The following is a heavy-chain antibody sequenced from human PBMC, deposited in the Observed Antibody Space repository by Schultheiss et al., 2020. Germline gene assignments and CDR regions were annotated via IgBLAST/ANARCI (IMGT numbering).Heavy chain of an antibody. CDR3: ARASREKTGSYYGMDV. CDR2: ISYTGTA. V-gene: IGHV4-39*07. J-gene: IGHJ6*02. CDR1: GDSISYRAYY. Sequence: SETLSLTCTVSGDSISYRAYYCGWIRQPPGKGLEWIGSISYTGTAYDNPSLKSRVTISVDTSKNQFSLKLSSVTAADTAVYYCARASREKTGSYYGMDVWGQGTTVTVSS. D-gene: IGHD1-1*01.